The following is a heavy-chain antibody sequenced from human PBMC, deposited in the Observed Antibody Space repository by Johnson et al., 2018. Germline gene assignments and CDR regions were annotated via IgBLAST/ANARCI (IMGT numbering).Heavy chain of an antibody. CDR2: ISSSSSYI. Sequence: EVQLVESGGGVVQPGRSXRLSCAASGFTFSSYVMHWVRQAPGKGLEWVSSISSSSSYIYYADSVKGRFTISRDNAKNSRYLKMNSLRAEDTAVYYCARDLTLNYGGNWEGAFDIWGQGTMVTVSS. V-gene: IGHV3-21*01. J-gene: IGHJ3*02. CDR1: GFTFSSYV. D-gene: IGHD4-23*01. CDR3: ARDLTLNYGGNWEGAFDI.